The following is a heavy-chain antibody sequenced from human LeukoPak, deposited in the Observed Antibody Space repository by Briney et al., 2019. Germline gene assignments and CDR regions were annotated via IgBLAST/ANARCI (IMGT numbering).Heavy chain of an antibody. V-gene: IGHV3-30*04. CDR3: ARDRYTKNYLDALDV. CDR1: GFNLNNYP. J-gene: IGHJ3*01. D-gene: IGHD3-16*02. CDR2: ISYDGIDS. Sequence: GRSLRLSRAVSGFNLNNYPTHCVPRVPARGPQWGALISYDGIDSYIADSVKGRFSISRDNSKTTLCLQMNSLRPEETAVYYCARDRYTKNYLDALDVWGQGSTVTVSS.